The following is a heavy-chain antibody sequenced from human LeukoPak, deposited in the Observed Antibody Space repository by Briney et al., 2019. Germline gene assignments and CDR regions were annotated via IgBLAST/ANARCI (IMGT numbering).Heavy chain of an antibody. Sequence: QPGGSLRLSCAASRFTFSDYYMTWIRQAPGKGLEYVSAISSNGGSTYYANSVKGRFTISRDNSKNTLYLQMGSLRAEDMAVYYCARVGVWWPHDAFDIWGQGTMVTVSS. CDR2: ISSNGGST. CDR1: RFTFSDYY. J-gene: IGHJ3*02. V-gene: IGHV3-64*01. D-gene: IGHD1-26*01. CDR3: ARVGVWWPHDAFDI.